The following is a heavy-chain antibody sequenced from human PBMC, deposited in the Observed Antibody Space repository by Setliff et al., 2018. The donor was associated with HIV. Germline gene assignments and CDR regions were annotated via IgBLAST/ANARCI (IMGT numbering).Heavy chain of an antibody. D-gene: IGHD2-15*01. CDR3: ARGSGGYCSGGRCYFGFGLAL. V-gene: IGHV1-69*13. CDR2: IIPIFNTA. CDR1: GGTFSSYS. J-gene: IGHJ6*02. Sequence: SVKVSCKASGGTFSSYSITWVRQAPGQGLEWMGGIIPIFNTANYAQKFQGRVTITADEPTSTAYMELSSLGSEDTAVYYCARGSGGYCSGGRCYFGFGLALWGQGTTVTVSS.